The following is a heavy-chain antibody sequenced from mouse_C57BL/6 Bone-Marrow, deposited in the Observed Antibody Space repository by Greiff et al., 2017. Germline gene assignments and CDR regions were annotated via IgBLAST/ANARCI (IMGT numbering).Heavy chain of an antibody. Sequence: DVMLVESGGGLVQPGGSLKLSCAASGFTFSDSGMAWVRQAPRKGPEWVAFISNLASSLYYADTVTGRFTISRENAKNTLYLEMSSLRSEDTAMYYCARWDDWFAYWGQGTLVTVSA. V-gene: IGHV5-15*01. CDR2: ISNLASSL. CDR1: GFTFSDSG. CDR3: ARWDDWFAY. D-gene: IGHD4-1*01. J-gene: IGHJ3*01.